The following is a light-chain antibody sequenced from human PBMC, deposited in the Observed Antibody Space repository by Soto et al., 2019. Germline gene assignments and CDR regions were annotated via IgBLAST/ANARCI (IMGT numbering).Light chain of an antibody. CDR1: HHISNY. J-gene: IGKJ2*01. Sequence: DIQMTQSPSTLSASVGARVTITCKANHHISNYLNWYKQKPGKAPRHLIYHVSKLQTGVPSRVRGTGSGTDFTFTISSLEPEDSATYYCQQYGNLPYTFVPGTKLEIK. CDR3: QQYGNLPYT. V-gene: IGKV1-33*01. CDR2: HVS.